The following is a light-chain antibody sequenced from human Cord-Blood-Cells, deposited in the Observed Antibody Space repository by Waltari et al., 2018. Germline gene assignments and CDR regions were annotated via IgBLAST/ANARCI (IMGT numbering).Light chain of an antibody. CDR1: QSIRSY. CDR3: QQSYSTPPEWT. Sequence: DIQMTQSPSSLSASVGDRVTITCRASQSIRSYLNWYQQKPGKAPKLLIYAASSLQSGVPSRFSGSGSGTDFTLTISSLQPEDFATYYCQQSYSTPPEWTFGQGTKVEIK. V-gene: IGKV1-39*01. J-gene: IGKJ1*01. CDR2: AAS.